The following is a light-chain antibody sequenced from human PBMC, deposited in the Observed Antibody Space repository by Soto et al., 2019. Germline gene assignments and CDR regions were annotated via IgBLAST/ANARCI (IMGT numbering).Light chain of an antibody. J-gene: IGLJ1*01. V-gene: IGLV3-21*02. CDR1: NIGSKS. CDR2: YDD. Sequence: SYELIQPPSVSVAPGQTARITCGGHNIGSKSVHWYQQRPGQAPVLVVYYDDDRPSGIPERFSGSNSGNTATLTISRVEAGDEADYYCQVWDGSSDLVFGPGTKLTVL. CDR3: QVWDGSSDLV.